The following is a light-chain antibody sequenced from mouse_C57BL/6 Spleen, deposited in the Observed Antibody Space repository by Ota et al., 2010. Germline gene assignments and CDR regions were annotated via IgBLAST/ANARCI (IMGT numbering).Light chain of an antibody. J-gene: IGKJ2*01. CDR3: KQSYNLYT. CDR2: WAS. Sequence: DIVMSQSPSSLAVSAGEKVTMSCKSSLSLLNGRNRKNYLAWYQQKPGQSPKLLISWASTRESGVPDRFTGSGSGTDFTLTISSVQAEDLAVYYCKQSYNLYTFGGGPRLEIK. CDR1: LSLLNGRNRKNY. V-gene: IGKV8-21*01.